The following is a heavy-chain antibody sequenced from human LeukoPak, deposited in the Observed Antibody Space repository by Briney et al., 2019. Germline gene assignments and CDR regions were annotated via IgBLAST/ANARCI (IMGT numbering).Heavy chain of an antibody. V-gene: IGHV3-23*01. Sequence: GGSLRLSCAASGFTFSTYAMSWVRQAPGKGLEWVSAISGRGDIPHYADSVKGRFTISRDNPKDTLYLQMNSLRVEDTAVYYCAKDGVGADRNSDYWGQGTLVTVSS. J-gene: IGHJ4*02. CDR2: ISGRGDIP. D-gene: IGHD1-26*01. CDR3: AKDGVGADRNSDY. CDR1: GFTFSTYA.